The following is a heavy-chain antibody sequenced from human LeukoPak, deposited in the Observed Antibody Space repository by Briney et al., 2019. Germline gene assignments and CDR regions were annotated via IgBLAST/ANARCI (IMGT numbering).Heavy chain of an antibody. CDR1: GYSFTSYW. D-gene: IGHD3-22*01. J-gene: IGHJ4*02. Sequence: GESLKISRKGSGYSFTSYWIGWVRQMPGKGLEWMGIIYPGDSDTRYSPSFQGQVTISADKSISTAYLQWSSLKASDTAMYYCARDHYDSSGYYLGYFDYWGQGTLVTVSS. V-gene: IGHV5-51*01. CDR3: ARDHYDSSGYYLGYFDY. CDR2: IYPGDSDT.